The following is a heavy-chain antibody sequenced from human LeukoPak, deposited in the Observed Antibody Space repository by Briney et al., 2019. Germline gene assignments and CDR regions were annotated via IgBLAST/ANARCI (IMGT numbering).Heavy chain of an antibody. J-gene: IGHJ5*02. D-gene: IGHD3-10*01. CDR3: ARRRGATMVRGVIIKSGWFDP. V-gene: IGHV7-4-1*02. CDR1: GYTFTSYA. CDR2: INTNTGNP. Sequence: ASVKVSCKASGYTFTSYAMNWVRQAPGQGLEWMGWINTNTGNPTYAQGFTGRFVFSLDTSVSTAYLQISSLKAEDTAVHYCARRRGATMVRGVIIKSGWFDPWGQGTLVTVSS.